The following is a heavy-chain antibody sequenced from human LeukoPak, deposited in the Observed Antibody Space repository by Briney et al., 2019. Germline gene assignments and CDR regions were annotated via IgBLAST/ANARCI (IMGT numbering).Heavy chain of an antibody. V-gene: IGHV3-7*01. CDR1: GFTFSSYW. D-gene: IGHD3-16*02. Sequence: GGSLRLSCAASGFTFSSYWMSWVRQAPGKGLEWVANIKQDGSEKYYVASVKGRFTISRDNAKNSLYLQRISLRAEDTAVYYCARVGGRYSPLGYWGQGTLVTVSS. CDR3: ARVGGRYSPLGY. J-gene: IGHJ4*02. CDR2: IKQDGSEK.